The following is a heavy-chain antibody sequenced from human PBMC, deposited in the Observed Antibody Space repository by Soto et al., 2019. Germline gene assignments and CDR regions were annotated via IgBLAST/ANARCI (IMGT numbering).Heavy chain of an antibody. CDR1: GGSISSSNW. D-gene: IGHD2-15*01. J-gene: IGHJ6*02. V-gene: IGHV4-4*02. CDR2: IYHSGST. CDR3: ARDLHCSGGSCYGYYYYGMDV. Sequence: SETLSLTCAVSGGSISSSNWWSWVRQPPGKGLEWIGEIYHSGSTNYNPSLKSRVTISVDKSKNQFSLKLSSVTAADTAVYYCARDLHCSGGSCYGYYYYGMDVWGQGTTVTV.